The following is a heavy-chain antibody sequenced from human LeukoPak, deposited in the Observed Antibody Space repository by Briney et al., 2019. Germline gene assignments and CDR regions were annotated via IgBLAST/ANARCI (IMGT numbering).Heavy chain of an antibody. J-gene: IGHJ6*03. CDR2: IKQDGSEK. Sequence: GGSLRLSCAASGFTFSSYWMSWVRQAPGKGLEWLANIKQDGSEKYYVDSVKGRFTISRDNAKNSLYLQMNSLRAEDTAVYYCAREKETLLSITMVRGLIRRHYYMDVWGKGTTVAISS. CDR1: GFTFSSYW. D-gene: IGHD3-10*01. CDR3: AREKETLLSITMVRGLIRRHYYMDV. V-gene: IGHV3-7*01.